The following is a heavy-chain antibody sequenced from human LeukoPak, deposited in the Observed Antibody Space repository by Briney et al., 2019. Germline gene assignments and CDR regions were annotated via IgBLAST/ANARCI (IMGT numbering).Heavy chain of an antibody. D-gene: IGHD3-16*01. CDR3: ARDSSWAGDFDY. J-gene: IGHJ4*02. CDR1: GYTFTSYA. CDR2: INAGNGXX. Sequence: ASVKVSCKASGYTFTSYAMHWVRQAPGQRLEXMGWINAGNGXXKYXXXXXGXXXITXXTSASTAYMELSSLRSEDTAVYYCARDSSWAGDFDYWGQGTQVTVSS. V-gene: IGHV1-3*01.